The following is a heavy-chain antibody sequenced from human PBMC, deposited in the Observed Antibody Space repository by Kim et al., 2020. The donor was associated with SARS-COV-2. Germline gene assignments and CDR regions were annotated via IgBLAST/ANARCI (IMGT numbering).Heavy chain of an antibody. CDR1: GFTFSSYA. Sequence: GGSLRLSCAASGFTFSSYAMSWVRQAPGKGLEWVSAISGSGGSTYYADSVKGRFTISRDNSKNTLYLQMNSLRAEDTAVYYCAKLWFCSGGSCYRYGMDVWGQGTTVTVSS. CDR3: AKLWFCSGGSCYRYGMDV. CDR2: ISGSGGST. D-gene: IGHD2-15*01. V-gene: IGHV3-23*01. J-gene: IGHJ6*02.